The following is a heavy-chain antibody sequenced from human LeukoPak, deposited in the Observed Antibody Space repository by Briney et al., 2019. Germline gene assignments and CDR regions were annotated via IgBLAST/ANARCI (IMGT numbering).Heavy chain of an antibody. V-gene: IGHV1-8*01. CDR3: AEATPRRYQPYYGMDV. D-gene: IGHD1-26*01. CDR1: GYTFTSYD. J-gene: IGHJ6*02. CDR2: MNPNSGNT. Sequence: ASVKVSCKASGYTFTSYDINWVRQATGQGLEWMGWMNPNSGNTGYAQKFQGRVTMTRNTSISTAYMELSSLRSEDTAVYYCAEATPRRYQPYYGMDVWGQGTTVTVSS.